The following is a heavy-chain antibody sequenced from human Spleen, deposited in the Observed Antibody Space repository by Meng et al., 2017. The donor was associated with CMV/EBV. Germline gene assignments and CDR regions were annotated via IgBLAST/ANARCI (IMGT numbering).Heavy chain of an antibody. V-gene: IGHV1-18*01. CDR2: LSAYNGNT. Sequence: ASVKVSCKASGYTFTSYGISWVRQAPGQGLEWMGWLSAYNGNTNYAQKLQGRVTMTTDPSKSTAYMELRSLRSDDTAVYYCARGSPSRVFFGMDVWGQGTTVTVSS. J-gene: IGHJ6*02. CDR1: GYTFTSYG. D-gene: IGHD3-10*01. CDR3: ARGSPSRVFFGMDV.